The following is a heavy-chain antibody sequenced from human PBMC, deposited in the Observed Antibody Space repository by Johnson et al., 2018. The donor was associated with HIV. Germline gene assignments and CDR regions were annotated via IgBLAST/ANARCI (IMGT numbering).Heavy chain of an antibody. J-gene: IGHJ3*02. CDR3: AREGGSSGPDAFDI. D-gene: IGHD3-16*01. Sequence: QVQLVESGGGVVQPGKSLRLSCAASGFTFSYYGMHWVRQAPGKGLEWVAVIWYDGSNKFYADSVKGRFTISRDNSKNTVYLQMNSLRVEDTAVYYCAREGGSSGPDAFDIWGQGTMVTVSS. V-gene: IGHV3-33*01. CDR1: GFTFSYYG. CDR2: IWYDGSNK.